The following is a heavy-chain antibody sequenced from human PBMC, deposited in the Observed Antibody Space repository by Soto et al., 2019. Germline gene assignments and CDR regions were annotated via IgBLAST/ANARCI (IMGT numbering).Heavy chain of an antibody. V-gene: IGHV4-39*01. CDR1: CSTISSSIYF. D-gene: IGHD2-21*02. J-gene: IGHJ5*02. Sequence: SDTLSLTFSFSCSTISSSIYFWGWIRQPPGKGLEWIGSIYYSGSTYYNPSLKSRVTVSVDTSKNQFSLKLSSVTAADTAVYYCARHPSDFWFDPWGQG. CDR2: IYYSGST. CDR3: ARHPSDFWFDP.